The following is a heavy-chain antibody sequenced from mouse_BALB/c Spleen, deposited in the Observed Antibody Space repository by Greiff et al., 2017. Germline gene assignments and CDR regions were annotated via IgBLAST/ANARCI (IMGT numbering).Heavy chain of an antibody. CDR3: ANIYYGNYEPFFAY. V-gene: IGHV1-80*01. Sequence: VKLQESGAELVRPGSSVKISCKASGYAFSSYWMNWVKQRPGQGLEWIGQIYPGDGDTNYNGKFKGKATLTADKSSSTAYMQLSSLTSEDSAVYFCANIYYGNYEPFFAYWGQGTLVTVSA. J-gene: IGHJ3*01. CDR2: IYPGDGDT. D-gene: IGHD2-1*01. CDR1: GYAFSSYW.